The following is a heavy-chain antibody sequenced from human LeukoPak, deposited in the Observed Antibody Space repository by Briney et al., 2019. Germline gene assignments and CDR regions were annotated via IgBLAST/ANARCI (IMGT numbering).Heavy chain of an antibody. Sequence: PSETLSLTCTVSGGSISSSYWSWIRQPPGKGLEWIGYIYYSGSTNYNPSLKSRVTISVDTSKNQFSLKLSTVTAADTAVYYCARQTYYYDIVDSWGQGTLVTVSS. J-gene: IGHJ4*02. CDR3: ARQTYYYDIVDS. CDR1: GGSISSSY. CDR2: IYYSGST. D-gene: IGHD3-22*01. V-gene: IGHV4-59*01.